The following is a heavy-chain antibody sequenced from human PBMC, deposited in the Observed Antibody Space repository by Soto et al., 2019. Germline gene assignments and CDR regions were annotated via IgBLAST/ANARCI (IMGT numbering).Heavy chain of an antibody. D-gene: IGHD3-10*01. V-gene: IGHV3-13*01. CDR2: IGTAGDT. J-gene: IGHJ4*02. Sequence: GGSLRLSCAASGFSFSSYGIHWVRQATGKGLEWVSAIGTAGDTYYPGSVKGRFTISRENAKNSLYLQMNSLRAGGTAVYYCARGPYGSGSPIAPYYFDYWGQGTLVTVSS. CDR1: GFSFSSYG. CDR3: ARGPYGSGSPIAPYYFDY.